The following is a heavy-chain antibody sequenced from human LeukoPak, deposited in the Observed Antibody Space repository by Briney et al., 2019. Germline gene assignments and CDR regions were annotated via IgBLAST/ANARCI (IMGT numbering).Heavy chain of an antibody. CDR1: GFTLSSYW. Sequence: PGGSLRLSCAASGFTLSSYWMHWVRQATGKGLVWVSRINSDGSSASYADSVKGRFSISRDNAKNTLYLQMNSLRAEDTAVYYCAREEITVTDAFDIWGQGTMVTVSS. V-gene: IGHV3-74*01. D-gene: IGHD4-17*01. CDR2: INSDGSSA. CDR3: AREEITVTDAFDI. J-gene: IGHJ3*02.